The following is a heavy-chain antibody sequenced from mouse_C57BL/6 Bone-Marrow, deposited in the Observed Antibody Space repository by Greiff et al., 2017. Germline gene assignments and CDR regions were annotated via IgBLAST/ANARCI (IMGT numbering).Heavy chain of an antibody. CDR1: GYSFTGYY. CDR2: INPSTGGT. Sequence: EVHLVESGPELVKPGASVKISCKASGYSFTGYYMNWVKQSPEKSLEWIGEINPSTGGTTYNQKFKAKATLTVDKSSSTAYMQLKSLTSEDSAVYYCARYYAMDYWGQGTSVTVSS. CDR3: ARYYAMDY. J-gene: IGHJ4*01. V-gene: IGHV1-42*01.